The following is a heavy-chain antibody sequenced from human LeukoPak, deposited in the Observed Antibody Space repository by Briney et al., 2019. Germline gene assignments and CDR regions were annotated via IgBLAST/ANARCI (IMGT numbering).Heavy chain of an antibody. D-gene: IGHD3-22*01. CDR1: GFTVGSNY. CDR3: AKEAEYYYDSSGYYYGYFDY. Sequence: GGSLRLSCAASGFTVGSNYIGWVRQAPGRGLECVSLIYTSGNTYYPDSVKGRFTISRDNSKNTLYLQMNSLRAEDTAVYYCAKEAEYYYDSSGYYYGYFDYWGQGTLVTVSS. J-gene: IGHJ4*02. CDR2: IYTSGNT. V-gene: IGHV3-53*01.